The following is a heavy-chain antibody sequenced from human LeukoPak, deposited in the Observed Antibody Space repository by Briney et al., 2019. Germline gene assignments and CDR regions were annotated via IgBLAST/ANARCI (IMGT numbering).Heavy chain of an antibody. Sequence: GGSLRLSCAASGFTFSDYSMNWVRQAPGKGLEWISYIGISSGNTKYADSVKGRFTISGDKAKNSLYLQMNCLRVEDTAVYYCARDYKYAFDNWGQGTLVTVSS. J-gene: IGHJ4*02. CDR2: IGISSGNT. V-gene: IGHV3-48*01. CDR3: ARDYKYAFDN. D-gene: IGHD2-8*01. CDR1: GFTFSDYS.